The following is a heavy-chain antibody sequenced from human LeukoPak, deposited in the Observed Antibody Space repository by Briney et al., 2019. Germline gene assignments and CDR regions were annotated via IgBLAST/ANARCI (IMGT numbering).Heavy chain of an antibody. Sequence: SETLSLTCAVYGGSFSGYYWSWIRQPPGKGLEWIGEINHSGSTNYNPSLKSRVTISVDTSKNQFSLKLSSVTAADTAVYYCAGYGSGRPYYYYYYMDVWGKGTTVTISS. D-gene: IGHD3-10*01. CDR1: GGSFSGYY. CDR3: AGYGSGRPYYYYYYMDV. CDR2: INHSGST. V-gene: IGHV4-34*01. J-gene: IGHJ6*03.